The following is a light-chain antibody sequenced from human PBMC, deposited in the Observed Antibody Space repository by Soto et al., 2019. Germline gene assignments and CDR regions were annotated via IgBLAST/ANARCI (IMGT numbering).Light chain of an antibody. J-gene: IGKJ4*01. CDR1: QSLQHSGGRTY. Sequence: EIVMTQTPPSLSVTPGQTASISCKSSQSLQHSGGRTYFYWYLQKAGQPPRLLITEVSGRFSGVSDRFSGSGSGTDFTLTISRVEAEDVGTYYCMQAAQLPLTFGGGTQVEI. V-gene: IGKV2-29*03. CDR3: MQAAQLPLT. CDR2: EVS.